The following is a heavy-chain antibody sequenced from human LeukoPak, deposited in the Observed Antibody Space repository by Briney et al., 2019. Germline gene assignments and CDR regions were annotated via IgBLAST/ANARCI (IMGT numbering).Heavy chain of an antibody. Sequence: GGSLRLSCAAFGSCSSAYWMTWVRNAPGRGLEGVAKTKEDGGEKYSVHSVKDPFTSSRDNAKNSLYLQMNSLRAEDTAVYYCGRGLSLAYWGQGRLVTVSS. J-gene: IGHJ4*02. CDR3: GRGLSLAY. D-gene: IGHD2/OR15-2a*01. V-gene: IGHV3-7*01. CDR2: TKEDGGEK. CDR1: GSCSSAYW.